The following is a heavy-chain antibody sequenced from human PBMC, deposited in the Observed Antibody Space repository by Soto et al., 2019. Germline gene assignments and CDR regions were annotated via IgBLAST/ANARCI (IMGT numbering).Heavy chain of an antibody. CDR3: ARSRVVVVPTADYYYVDV. Sequence: SETLSLTCTVSCGYIRSYYWSSFRQPPGKGLEWIGYIYYTGSTNYNPSLKSRVTISVDTSKNQFSLKLSSVSAADTAVYYCARSRVVVVPTADYYYVDVWGKGTTVTVSS. CDR2: IYYTGST. CDR1: CGYIRSYY. J-gene: IGHJ6*03. V-gene: IGHV4-59*08. D-gene: IGHD2-2*01.